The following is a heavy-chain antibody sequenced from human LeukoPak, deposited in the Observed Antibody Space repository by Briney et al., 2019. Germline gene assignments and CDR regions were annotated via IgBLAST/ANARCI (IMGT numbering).Heavy chain of an antibody. Sequence: GASVKVSCKASGYTFTTYGISWVRQAPGQGLEWMGWISPYNRNTNYAQRFQGRVTMTTDTSTSTAYMELRSLRSDDTAVYYCARDPPHSSGPNSPCFEYWGQGTLVTVSS. CDR3: ARDPPHSSGPNSPCFEY. D-gene: IGHD6-19*01. J-gene: IGHJ4*02. V-gene: IGHV1-18*01. CDR2: ISPYNRNT. CDR1: GYTFTTYG.